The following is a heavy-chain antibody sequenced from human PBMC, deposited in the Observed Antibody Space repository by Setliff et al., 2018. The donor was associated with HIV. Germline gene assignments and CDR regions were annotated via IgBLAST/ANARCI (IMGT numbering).Heavy chain of an antibody. CDR3: AKDYGDGHNWGAFDI. D-gene: IGHD1-1*01. J-gene: IGHJ3*02. Sequence: SLRLSCAASGFTLDDYAMHWGRQAPGKGLEWVSGINWNSGTIAYADFVKGRFTISRDNTKNFVFLEMTNLRPEDTALYFCAKDYGDGHNWGAFDISGQGTMVTVSS. CDR2: INWNSGTI. CDR1: GFTLDDYA. V-gene: IGHV3-9*01.